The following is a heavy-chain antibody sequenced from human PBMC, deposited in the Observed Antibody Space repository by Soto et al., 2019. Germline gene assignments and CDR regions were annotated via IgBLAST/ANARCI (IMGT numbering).Heavy chain of an antibody. CDR2: IYSGGST. D-gene: IGHD4-17*01. CDR3: ARGPGNGDYGAPGDY. V-gene: IGHV3-53*01. J-gene: IGHJ4*02. Sequence: EVQLVESGGGLIQPGGSLRLSCAASGFSVSSNYMSWVRQDPGKGLEWVSLIYSGGSTYYADSVTGRFSISRDNSKNTVYHQMNRLRAEDTAVYYCARGPGNGDYGAPGDYWGEGTLVTVSS. CDR1: GFSVSSNY.